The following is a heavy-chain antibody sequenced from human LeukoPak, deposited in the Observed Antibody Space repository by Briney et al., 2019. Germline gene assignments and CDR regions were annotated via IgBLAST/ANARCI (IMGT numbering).Heavy chain of an antibody. D-gene: IGHD3-22*01. CDR3: ARVRGYYSADAFDI. Sequence: GASVKVSCEASGYTFTSYDINWVRQATGQGLEWMGWMNPNSGNTGYAQKFQGRVTMTRNTSISTAYMELSSLRSEDTAVYYCARVRGYYSADAFDIWGQGTMVTVSS. V-gene: IGHV1-8*01. CDR1: GYTFTSYD. J-gene: IGHJ3*02. CDR2: MNPNSGNT.